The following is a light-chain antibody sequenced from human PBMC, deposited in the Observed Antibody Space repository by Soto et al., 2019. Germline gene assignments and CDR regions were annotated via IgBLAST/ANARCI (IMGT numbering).Light chain of an antibody. CDR3: QKYDRVPWT. CDR2: TAS. J-gene: IGKJ1*01. V-gene: IGKV1-27*01. Sequence: DIQMTQSPSSLSASVGDTVTITCRASQGISHYLAWYQQRPGKVPKLLIHTASILQSGVSSRFSASGSGTDFTLTISSLQPEDVATYYCQKYDRVPWTFGRGTKVEIK. CDR1: QGISHY.